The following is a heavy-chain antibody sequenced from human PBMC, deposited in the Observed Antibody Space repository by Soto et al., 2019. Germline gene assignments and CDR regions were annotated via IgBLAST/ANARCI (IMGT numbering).Heavy chain of an antibody. V-gene: IGHV1-69*04. CDR2: IIPILGIA. CDR1: GGTFSSYT. Sequence: SVKVSCKASGGTFSSYTISWVRQAPGQGLEWMGRIIPILGIANYAQKFQGRVTITADKSTSTAYMELSSLRSEDTAVYYCARDSYLTGGATNYWGQGTLVTVSS. CDR3: ARDSYLTGGATNY. D-gene: IGHD1-26*01. J-gene: IGHJ4*02.